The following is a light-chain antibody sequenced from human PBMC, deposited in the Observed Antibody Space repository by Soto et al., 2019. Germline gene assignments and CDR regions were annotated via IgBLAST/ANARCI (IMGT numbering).Light chain of an antibody. CDR3: LQHNSYPYT. V-gene: IGKV1-17*03. CDR1: QDISRF. CDR2: DTS. Sequence: DVQMTQSPSAMSASVGDRVTITCRARQDISRFVAWFQQKPGKAPERLIYDTSSLQPGVPSRFSGSGTGTEFTIAISGLQPEDFATYYCLQHNSYPYTFGQGTKLEIK. J-gene: IGKJ2*01.